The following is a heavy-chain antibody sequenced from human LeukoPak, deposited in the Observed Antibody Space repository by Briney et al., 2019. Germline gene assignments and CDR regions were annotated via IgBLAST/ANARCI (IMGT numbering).Heavy chain of an antibody. CDR1: GFSFSHYS. CDR3: AKNTWKSSDSGRGRMDV. V-gene: IGHV3-48*01. D-gene: IGHD3-10*01. Sequence: GGSLRLSCAASGFSFSHYSMTWARQASGKGLEWISYIGVGGRPTNYADSVKARFTISRDDAQNSLYLQMNSLRAEDTAVYYCAKNTWKSSDSGRGRMDVWGQGTTVTVSS. J-gene: IGHJ6*02. CDR2: IGVGGRPT.